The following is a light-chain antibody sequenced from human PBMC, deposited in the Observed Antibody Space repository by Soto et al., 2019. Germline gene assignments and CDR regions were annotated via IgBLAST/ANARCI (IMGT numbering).Light chain of an antibody. Sequence: QTVVTQEPSFSVSPGGAVTLTCGLTSGSVSTGYHPSWYQQTPGQAPRTLIYSTNTRSSGVPDRFSGSILGNKAALTIAGAQAHDESDYYCVLYMGGGSYVFGTGTKVTVL. CDR1: SGSVSTGYH. J-gene: IGLJ1*01. CDR3: VLYMGGGSYV. V-gene: IGLV8-61*01. CDR2: STN.